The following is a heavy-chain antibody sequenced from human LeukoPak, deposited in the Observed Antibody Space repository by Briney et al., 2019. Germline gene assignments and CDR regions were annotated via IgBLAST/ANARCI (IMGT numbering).Heavy chain of an antibody. CDR1: GFTFSTYA. CDR3: TSLSTSWAGNDY. V-gene: IGHV4-34*01. CDR2: INHGGRT. D-gene: IGHD6-13*01. J-gene: IGHJ4*02. Sequence: GSLRPSCAASGFTFSTYAMTWVRQAPGKGLEWIGEINHGGRTNYNPSLKSRVTISVDTSKTQFSLKLSSVTAADTAVYYCTSLSTSWAGNDYWGQGTLVTVSS.